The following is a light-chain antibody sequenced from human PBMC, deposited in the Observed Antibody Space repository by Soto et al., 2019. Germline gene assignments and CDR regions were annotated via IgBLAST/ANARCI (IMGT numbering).Light chain of an antibody. Sequence: QSALTQPASVSGSPGQSIIISCTGTSSDIGDYNYVSWYQQHPGRAPKLMIYDVTNRPSGVSYRFSGSKSGNTASLTISGLQPEDEADYYCSSYRISESHYVIFGGGTKLTVL. V-gene: IGLV2-14*01. CDR2: DVT. CDR3: SSYRISESHYVI. J-gene: IGLJ2*01. CDR1: SSDIGDYNY.